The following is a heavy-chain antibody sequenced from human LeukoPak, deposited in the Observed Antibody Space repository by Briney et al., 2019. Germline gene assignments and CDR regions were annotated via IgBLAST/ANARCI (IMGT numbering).Heavy chain of an antibody. V-gene: IGHV4-59*01. Sequence: SETLSLTCTVSGDSISSYYWSWIRQPPGRGLEWIGYIYYSGSTNYNPSPKSRVTISIDTSKNQFSLKLSSVTAADTAVYYCARKVTRKGGDAFDIWGQGTMVTVPS. J-gene: IGHJ3*02. CDR2: IYYSGST. CDR1: GDSISSYY. CDR3: ARKVTRKGGDAFDI. D-gene: IGHD2-21*02.